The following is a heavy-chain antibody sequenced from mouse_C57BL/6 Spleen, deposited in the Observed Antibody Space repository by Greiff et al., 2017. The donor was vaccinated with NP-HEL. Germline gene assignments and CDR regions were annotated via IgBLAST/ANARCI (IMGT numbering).Heavy chain of an antibody. CDR1: GFTFSSYA. CDR3: ARDGYYGSSYDRFAY. Sequence: EVQRVESGGGLVKPGGSLKLSCAASGFTFSSYAMSWVRQTPEKRLEWVATISDGGSYTYYPDNVKGRFTISRDNAKNNLYLQMSHLKSEDTAMYYCARDGYYGSSYDRFAYWGQGTLVTVSA. D-gene: IGHD1-1*01. CDR2: ISDGGSYT. V-gene: IGHV5-4*01. J-gene: IGHJ3*01.